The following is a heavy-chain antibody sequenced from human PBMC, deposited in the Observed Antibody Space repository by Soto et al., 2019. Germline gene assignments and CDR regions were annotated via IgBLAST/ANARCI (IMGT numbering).Heavy chain of an antibody. CDR1: GVSISSSNW. Sequence: PSETLSFTCAVSGVSISSSNWWSWVRQPPGKGLEWIGEIYHSGSTNYNPSLKSRVTISVDKSKNQFSLKLSSVTAAETAVYYCARSPDRSGYYPRRYYYGMAVWGQGTTVPVSS. CDR2: IYHSGST. J-gene: IGHJ6*02. D-gene: IGHD3-22*01. CDR3: ARSPDRSGYYPRRYYYGMAV. V-gene: IGHV4-4*02.